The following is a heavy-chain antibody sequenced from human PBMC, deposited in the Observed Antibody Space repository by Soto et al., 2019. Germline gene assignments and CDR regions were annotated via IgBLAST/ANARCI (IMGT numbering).Heavy chain of an antibody. D-gene: IGHD3-16*01. CDR3: VMVDNYVTPTPQDV. V-gene: IGHV1-18*01. CDR2: IRPYTGNT. CDR1: GYIFVNYG. J-gene: IGHJ6*02. Sequence: QVQLVQSGDEVKKPGASVKVSCKASGYIFVNYGIAWVRQAPGQGLEWMGWIRPYTGNTPSASKDQGRLAMTTDTSTSTGYMDLGSLTSDDTAVYYCVMVDNYVTPTPQDVWGPGTTVTVSS.